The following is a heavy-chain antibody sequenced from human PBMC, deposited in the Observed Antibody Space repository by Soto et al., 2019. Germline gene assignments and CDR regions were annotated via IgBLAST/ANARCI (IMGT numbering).Heavy chain of an antibody. J-gene: IGHJ6*02. CDR1: GYTFSRYG. Sequence: ASVKVSFKASGYTFSRYGISWVRQAPGQGLEWMGWISGYNGDTNYAQKFQGRVTMTIDTSTTTAYMELRGLTSDDTAIYYCAKNGQPPYYYYGLDVWGQGTTVTVSS. D-gene: IGHD2-8*01. CDR2: ISGYNGDT. CDR3: AKNGQPPYYYYGLDV. V-gene: IGHV1-18*01.